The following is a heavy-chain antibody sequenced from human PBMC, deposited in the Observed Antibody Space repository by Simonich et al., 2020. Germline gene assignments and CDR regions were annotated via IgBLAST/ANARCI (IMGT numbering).Heavy chain of an antibody. J-gene: IGHJ4*02. CDR1: GFTFSSYA. V-gene: IGHV3-30*07. D-gene: IGHD1-20*01. CDR2: ISYDGSNK. Sequence: QVQLVESGGGVVQPGRSLRLSCAASGFTFSSYAMHWVRQAPGKGLGWVAVISYDGSNKYYADSVKGRFTISRDNSKNTLYLQMNSLRAEDTAVYYCASLTGTTMGLDYWGQGTLVTVSS. CDR3: ASLTGTTMGLDY.